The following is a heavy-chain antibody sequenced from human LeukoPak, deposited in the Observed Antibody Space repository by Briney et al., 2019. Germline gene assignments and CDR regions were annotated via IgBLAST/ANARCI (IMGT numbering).Heavy chain of an antibody. CDR2: IKQDGSEK. D-gene: IGHD3-3*01. CDR3: ARESPEWSYYYYYMDV. V-gene: IGHV3-7*01. Sequence: GGSLRLSCAASGFTFSSYWMSWVRQAPGKGLEWVANIKQDGSEKYYVDSVKGRFTISRDNAKNSLCLQMNSLRAEDTAVYYCARESPEWSYYYYYMDVWGKGTTVTVSS. CDR1: GFTFSSYW. J-gene: IGHJ6*03.